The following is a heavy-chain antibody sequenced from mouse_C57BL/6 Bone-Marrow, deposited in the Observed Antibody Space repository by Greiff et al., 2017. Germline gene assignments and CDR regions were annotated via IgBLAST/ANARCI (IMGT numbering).Heavy chain of an antibody. CDR1: GYTFTSYW. V-gene: IGHV1-69*01. CDR2: IDPSDSYT. D-gene: IGHD1-1*02. J-gene: IGHJ4*01. CDR3: ARPYGRGAMDY. Sequence: QVQLKQPGAELVMPGASVKLSCKASGYTFTSYWMHWVKQRPGQGLEWIGEIDPSDSYTNYNQKFKGKSTLTVDKSSSTAYMQLSSLTSEDSAVYYCARPYGRGAMDYWGQGTSVTVSS.